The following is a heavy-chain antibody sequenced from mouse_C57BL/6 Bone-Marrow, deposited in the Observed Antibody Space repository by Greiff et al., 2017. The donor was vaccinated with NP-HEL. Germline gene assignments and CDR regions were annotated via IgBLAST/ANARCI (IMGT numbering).Heavy chain of an antibody. CDR2: INPSSGYT. Sequence: VQLQQSGAELARPGASVKMSCKASGYTFTSYTMHWVKQRPGQGLEWIGYINPSSGYTKYNQKFKDKATLPADTSSSTAYMQLSSLTSEDSAVDYCALNWDGGFDYWGQGTTVTVAS. CDR1: GYTFTSYT. J-gene: IGHJ2*01. D-gene: IGHD4-1*01. V-gene: IGHV1-4*01. CDR3: ALNWDGGFDY.